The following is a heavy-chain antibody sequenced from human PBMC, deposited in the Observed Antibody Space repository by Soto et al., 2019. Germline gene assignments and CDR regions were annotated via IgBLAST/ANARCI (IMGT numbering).Heavy chain of an antibody. J-gene: IGHJ5*02. Sequence: PGESLKISCKGSGYSFTSYWISWVRQMPGKGLEWMGRIDPSDSYTNYSPSFQGHVTISADKSISTAYLQWSSLKASDTAMYYCARLAPPHIVVATAREVWFDPWGQGTLVTVSS. CDR3: ARLAPPHIVVATAREVWFDP. D-gene: IGHD2-21*02. CDR1: GYSFTSYW. V-gene: IGHV5-10-1*01. CDR2: IDPSDSYT.